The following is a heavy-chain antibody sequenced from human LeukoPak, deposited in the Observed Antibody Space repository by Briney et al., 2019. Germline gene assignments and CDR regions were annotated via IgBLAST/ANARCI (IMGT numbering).Heavy chain of an antibody. V-gene: IGHV3-7*01. Sequence: PGGSLRLSCAASGFTFSSYWMSWVRQSPGKGLEWVANIKGDGSEKHYADSVKGRFTISRDNAKNSIYLHLDSLRVGDTTVYYCARDRWQWLSDYWGQGTLVTVSS. J-gene: IGHJ4*02. CDR3: ARDRWQWLSDY. D-gene: IGHD6-19*01. CDR1: GFTFSSYW. CDR2: IKGDGSEK.